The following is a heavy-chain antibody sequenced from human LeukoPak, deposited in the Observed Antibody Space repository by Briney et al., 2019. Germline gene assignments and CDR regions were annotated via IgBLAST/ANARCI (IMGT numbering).Heavy chain of an antibody. CDR2: ISSSSNTI. D-gene: IGHD2-21*01. CDR1: GFSFSSNS. V-gene: IGHV3-48*02. CDR3: ASLGDGDY. Sequence: PGGSLRLSCSASGFSFSSNSMNWVRQAPGKGLEWLSYISSSSNTIYYADSVKGRFTISRDNAKNSVYLQMNSLRDDDTALYYCASLGDGDYWGQGTLVTVSS. J-gene: IGHJ4*02.